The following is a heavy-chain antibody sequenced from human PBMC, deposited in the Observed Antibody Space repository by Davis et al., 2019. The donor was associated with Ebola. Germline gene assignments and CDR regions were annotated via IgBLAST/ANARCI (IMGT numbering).Heavy chain of an antibody. CDR1: GFTFSSYG. Sequence: GGSLRLSCAASGFTFSSYGMHWVRQAPGKGLEWVAVISYDGSNKYYADSVKGRFTISRDNSKNTLYLQMNSLRAEDTAVYYCAKVAQIQLWLHWFDPWGQGTLVTVSS. CDR2: ISYDGSNK. D-gene: IGHD5-18*01. CDR3: AKVAQIQLWLHWFDP. J-gene: IGHJ5*02. V-gene: IGHV3-30*18.